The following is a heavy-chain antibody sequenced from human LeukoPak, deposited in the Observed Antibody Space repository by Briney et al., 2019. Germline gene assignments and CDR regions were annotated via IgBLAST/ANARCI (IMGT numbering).Heavy chain of an antibody. CDR1: GFTVSSNY. Sequence: SGGSLRLSCAASGFTVSSNYMSWVRQAPGKGLEWVSVIYSGGSTYYADSVKGRFTISRDNSKNTLYLQMNSLRAEDTAVYYCARMYYDILTGYFDYWGQGTLVTVSS. CDR3: ARMYYDILTGYFDY. CDR2: IYSGGST. V-gene: IGHV3-66*01. D-gene: IGHD3-9*01. J-gene: IGHJ4*02.